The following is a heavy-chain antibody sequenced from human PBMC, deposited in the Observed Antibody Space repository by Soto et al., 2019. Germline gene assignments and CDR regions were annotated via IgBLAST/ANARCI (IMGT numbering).Heavy chain of an antibody. V-gene: IGHV3-33*01. Sequence: QVQLVESGGGVVQPGRSLRLSCAASGFTFSTFGMHWVRQAPGKGLEWVAVIWYDGSRKDHADSVKGRFTISRDNSENPLYLQMNSLRAEDRGVYYCARDRVPYYYYYGMDVWGQGTAVTASS. J-gene: IGHJ6*02. CDR2: IWYDGSRK. CDR3: ARDRVPYYYYYGMDV. CDR1: GFTFSTFG. D-gene: IGHD3-3*01.